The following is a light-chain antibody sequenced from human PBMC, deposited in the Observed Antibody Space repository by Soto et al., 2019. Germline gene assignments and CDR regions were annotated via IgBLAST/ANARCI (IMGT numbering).Light chain of an antibody. J-gene: IGLJ1*01. V-gene: IGLV2-8*01. Sequence: QSVLTQPPSASGSPGQSVTISCTGTSSDVGGYNYVSWYQQHPGKAPKLLIYEVIKRPSGVPDRFSASRSGNTASLTVYGLQAEDEADYYCSSYAGSNTPYVFGTGTKVTVL. CDR3: SSYAGSNTPYV. CDR2: EVI. CDR1: SSDVGGYNY.